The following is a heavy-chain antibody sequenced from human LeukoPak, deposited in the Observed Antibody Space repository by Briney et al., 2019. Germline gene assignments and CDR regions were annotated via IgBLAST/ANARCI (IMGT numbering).Heavy chain of an antibody. V-gene: IGHV3-33*08. CDR2: IWNDGNDK. CDR1: GFTFSSYG. D-gene: IGHD3-10*01. Sequence: GGSLRLSCAASGFTFSSYGMHWVRQAPGKGLERVAGIWNDGNDKYYVDSVKGRFTISRDNSKNTLYLQMNSLRAEDTAVFYCARDNSGSYSFVDYWGQGTLVTVSS. J-gene: IGHJ4*02. CDR3: ARDNSGSYSFVDY.